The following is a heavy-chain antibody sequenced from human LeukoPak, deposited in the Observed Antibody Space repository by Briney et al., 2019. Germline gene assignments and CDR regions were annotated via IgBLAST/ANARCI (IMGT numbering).Heavy chain of an antibody. CDR2: IKSKTDGGTT. CDR1: GFTFSNAW. V-gene: IGHV3-15*01. CDR3: TTDISIELELPIDY. J-gene: IGHJ4*02. D-gene: IGHD1-7*01. Sequence: PGGSLRLSCAASGFTFSNAWMSWVRQAPGKGLEWGGRIKSKTDGGTTDYAAPGKGRFTISRDDSKNTLYLQMNSLKTEDTAVYYCTTDISIELELPIDYWGQGTLVTVSS.